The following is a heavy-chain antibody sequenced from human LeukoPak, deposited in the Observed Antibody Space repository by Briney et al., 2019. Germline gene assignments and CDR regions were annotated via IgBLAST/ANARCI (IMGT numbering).Heavy chain of an antibody. D-gene: IGHD1-26*01. CDR2: INPSGGST. Sequence: ASVKVSCKASGYTFTSYDMHWVRQAPGQGLEWMGIINPSGGSTSYAQKFQGRVTMTRDTSTSTVYMELSSLRSEDTAVYYCARDLRVGATGGRGYFDYWGQGTLVTVSS. CDR3: ARDLRVGATGGRGYFDY. J-gene: IGHJ4*02. V-gene: IGHV1-46*01. CDR1: GYTFTSYD.